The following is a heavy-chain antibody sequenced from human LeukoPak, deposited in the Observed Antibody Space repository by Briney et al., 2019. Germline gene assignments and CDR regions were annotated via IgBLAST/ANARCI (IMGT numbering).Heavy chain of an antibody. CDR2: IYSGGRT. V-gene: IGHV3-66*01. Sequence: ETLSLTCTVSGGSISGGHDYWSWVRQAPGKGLEWVSVIYSGGRTYYADSVKGRFTISRDNSKNTLYLQMNSLRAGDTAVYYCARAGPSSSWHQFDYWGQGTLVTVSS. CDR1: GGSISGGHDY. D-gene: IGHD6-13*01. J-gene: IGHJ4*02. CDR3: ARAGPSSSWHQFDY.